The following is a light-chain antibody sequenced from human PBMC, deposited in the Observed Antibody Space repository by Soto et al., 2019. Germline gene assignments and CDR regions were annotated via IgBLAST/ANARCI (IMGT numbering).Light chain of an antibody. CDR3: QQYGSSPRYT. CDR1: QSISSW. V-gene: IGKV1-5*01. CDR2: DAS. Sequence: GDTVTITCRASQSISSWLAWYQQKPGKAPKLLIYDASSLESGVPSRFSGSGSGTEFTLTISRLEPEDFAVYYCQQYGSSPRYTFGQGTKVDIK. J-gene: IGKJ2*01.